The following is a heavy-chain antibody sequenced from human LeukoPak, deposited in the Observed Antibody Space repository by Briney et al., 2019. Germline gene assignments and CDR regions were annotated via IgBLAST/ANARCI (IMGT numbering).Heavy chain of an antibody. CDR3: ARERPNTAMGTFDY. CDR2: ISSSSTYI. CDR1: GFTFSSYS. D-gene: IGHD5-18*01. J-gene: IGHJ4*02. Sequence: GGSLRLSCAASGFTFSSYSMNWVRQAPGKGLEWVSSISSSSTYIYYADSVKGRFTISRDNAKNSLYLQMNSLRAEDTAVYYCARERPNTAMGTFDYWGQGTLVTISS. V-gene: IGHV3-21*01.